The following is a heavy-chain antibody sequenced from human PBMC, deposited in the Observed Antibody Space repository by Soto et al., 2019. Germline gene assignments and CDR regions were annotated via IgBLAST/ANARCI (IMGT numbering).Heavy chain of an antibody. V-gene: IGHV3-30-3*01. Sequence: QVPLVESGGGVVQPGRSLRLSCAASGFTFSSYAMHWVRQAPGKGLEWVAVISYDGSNKYYADSVKGRFTISRDNSKNTLYLQMNSLRAEDTAVYYCARVRNWGQGTLVTVSS. J-gene: IGHJ4*02. CDR1: GFTFSSYA. CDR3: ARVRN. CDR2: ISYDGSNK.